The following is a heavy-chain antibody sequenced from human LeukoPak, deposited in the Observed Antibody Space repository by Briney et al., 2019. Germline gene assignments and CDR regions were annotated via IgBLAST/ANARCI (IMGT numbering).Heavy chain of an antibody. D-gene: IGHD3-3*01. CDR2: ISGSTGST. Sequence: SGGSLRLSCAASGFIFINYGMSWVRQAPGKGLEWVSAISGSTGSTYYADSVKGRFTISRDNPKNTLHLQMNSLRGEDTAVYYCARGYDFWSGYSFDYWGQGALVTVSS. CDR3: ARGYDFWSGYSFDY. V-gene: IGHV3-23*01. J-gene: IGHJ4*02. CDR1: GFIFINYG.